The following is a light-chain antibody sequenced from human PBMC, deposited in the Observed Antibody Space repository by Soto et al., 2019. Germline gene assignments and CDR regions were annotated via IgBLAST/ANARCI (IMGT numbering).Light chain of an antibody. J-gene: IGKJ1*01. CDR3: HPSYSTPRT. CDR1: QSISSY. Sequence: DIQMTQSPSSLSASVGDRVTITCRASQSISSYLNWYQQKPGKAPKLLIYAASSLQSGVPSRFSGSGSGTDFPVTISRLPPEDLATYYYHPSYSTPRTFGQGTKVEIK. V-gene: IGKV1-39*01. CDR2: AAS.